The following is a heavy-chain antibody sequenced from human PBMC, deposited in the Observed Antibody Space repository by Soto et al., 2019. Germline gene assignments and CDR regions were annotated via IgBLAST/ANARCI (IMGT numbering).Heavy chain of an antibody. CDR2: IIPIFGTT. V-gene: IGHV1-69*15. Sequence: QVHLVQSGAEVKKHGSSVNVSCKASGGTFSNYAITWVRQAPGQGLEWVGRIIPIFGTTNVAQKFQGRVTITADESTTTAYMELSGLRSDDTAVYYCAKDGGADGYFGNWLDPWGQGTLVTVSS. CDR1: GGTFSNYA. CDR3: AKDGGADGYFGNWLDP. D-gene: IGHD5-12*01. J-gene: IGHJ5*02.